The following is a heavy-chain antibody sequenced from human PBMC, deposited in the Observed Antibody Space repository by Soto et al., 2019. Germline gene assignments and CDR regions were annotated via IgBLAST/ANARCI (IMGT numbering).Heavy chain of an antibody. V-gene: IGHV3-15*01. Sequence: EVQLVESGGGLVKPGGSLRLSCAASGFTFSNAWMSWVRQAPGKGLEWVGRIKSKTDGGTTDYAAPVKGRFTISRDESKNTLYLQMNSLKTEDTAVYYCTTAPYSSSWYYFDYWGQGTLVTVSS. CDR2: IKSKTDGGTT. D-gene: IGHD6-13*01. J-gene: IGHJ4*02. CDR3: TTAPYSSSWYYFDY. CDR1: GFTFSNAW.